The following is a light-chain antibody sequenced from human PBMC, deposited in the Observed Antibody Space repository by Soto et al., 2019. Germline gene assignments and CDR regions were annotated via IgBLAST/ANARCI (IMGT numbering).Light chain of an antibody. Sequence: QSALPQPASVSGSPGQSIPISCPGTSSAVGGYNYVSWYQQHPGKAPKLMIYDVSNRPSGVSNRFSGSKSGNTASLTISGLQAEDEADYYCSSYASSSTLVVFGGGTQLT. CDR3: SSYASSSTLVV. CDR1: SSAVGGYNY. V-gene: IGLV2-14*01. CDR2: DVS. J-gene: IGLJ2*01.